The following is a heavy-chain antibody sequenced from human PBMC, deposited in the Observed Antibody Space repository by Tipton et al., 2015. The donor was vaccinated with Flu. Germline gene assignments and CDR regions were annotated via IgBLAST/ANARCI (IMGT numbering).Heavy chain of an antibody. V-gene: IGHV4-59*02. J-gene: IGHJ4*02. D-gene: IGHD6-19*01. CDR2: VHYSGSS. CDR1: GGFVSSYF. CDR3: ARAVGYDRGCYFDS. Sequence: TLSLTCTVSGGFVSSYFWTWIRQAPGKGLEWIGYVHYSGSSNYSPSLKSRVTISLDASKNQFSLQLTSVTAADTAIYYCARAVGYDRGCYFDSWGQGTLVTVSS.